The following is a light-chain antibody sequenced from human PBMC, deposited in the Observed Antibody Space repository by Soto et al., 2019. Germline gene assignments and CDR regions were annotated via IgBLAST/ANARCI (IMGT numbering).Light chain of an antibody. V-gene: IGLV7-46*01. CDR3: LLSYNGPYV. Sequence: QAVVTQEPSLTVSPGGIVTLTCGSSTGAVTNGHYPYWFQQKPGQAPRTLIYDTTNRHSWTPARFSGSLLGGKAALTLSGAQPEDEAEYYFLLSYNGPYVFGTGTKVTVL. CDR2: DTT. CDR1: TGAVTNGHY. J-gene: IGLJ1*01.